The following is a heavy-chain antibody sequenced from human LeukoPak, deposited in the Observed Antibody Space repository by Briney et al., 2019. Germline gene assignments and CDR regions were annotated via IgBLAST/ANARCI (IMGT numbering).Heavy chain of an antibody. CDR3: ARRIAVARKNWFDP. CDR1: GGTFSSYA. D-gene: IGHD6-19*01. J-gene: IGHJ5*02. V-gene: IGHV1-69*13. Sequence: GASVKVSCKASGGTFSSYAISWVRQAPGQGLEWMGGIIPIFGTANYAQRFQGRVTITADESTSTAYMELSSLRSEDTAVYYCARRIAVARKNWFDPWGQGTLVTVSS. CDR2: IIPIFGTA.